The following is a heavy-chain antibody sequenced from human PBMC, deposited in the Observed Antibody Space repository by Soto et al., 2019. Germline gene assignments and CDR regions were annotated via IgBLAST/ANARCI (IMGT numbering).Heavy chain of an antibody. CDR3: ARAVWFGELSSYYFDY. D-gene: IGHD3-10*01. CDR2: INPNSGGT. CDR1: GYTFTGYY. V-gene: IGHV1-2*04. J-gene: IGHJ4*02. Sequence: SVKVPCKASGYTFTGYYMHWVRQAPGQGLEWMGWINPNSGGTNYAQKFQGWVTMTRDTSISTAYMELSRLRSDDTAVYYCARAVWFGELSSYYFDYWGQGTLVTVSS.